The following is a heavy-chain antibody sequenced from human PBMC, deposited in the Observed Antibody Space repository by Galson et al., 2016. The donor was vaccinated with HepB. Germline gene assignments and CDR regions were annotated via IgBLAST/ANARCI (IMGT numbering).Heavy chain of an antibody. V-gene: IGHV3-74*01. J-gene: IGHJ4*02. CDR3: ARGSSDWYGIDY. D-gene: IGHD6-19*01. CDR1: GFTFSSYW. Sequence: SLRLSCAASGFTFSSYWIHWVRQVPGKGLVWVSRISSDGGHKNYADSVQGRFTISRDNAKNTLFLQMSSLSADDTAVYYCARGSSDWYGIDYWGQGILVTVSS. CDR2: ISSDGGHK.